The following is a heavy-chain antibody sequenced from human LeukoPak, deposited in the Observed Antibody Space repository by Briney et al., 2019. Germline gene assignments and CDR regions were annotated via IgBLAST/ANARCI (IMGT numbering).Heavy chain of an antibody. V-gene: IGHV4-34*01. D-gene: IGHD3-16*01. CDR3: SFQYDSDPLTSEVSSIMSV. Sequence: SETLSLTCAVHTESFNFYYWSWIRQAPGRGLEWIGEIDQSGTTTYNPSLKGRVAISQDTTTSRFSLRLNSVTAADTAVYYCSFQYDSDPLTSEVSSIMSVWGQGTTVSVSS. CDR1: TESFNFYY. J-gene: IGHJ6*02. CDR2: IDQSGTT.